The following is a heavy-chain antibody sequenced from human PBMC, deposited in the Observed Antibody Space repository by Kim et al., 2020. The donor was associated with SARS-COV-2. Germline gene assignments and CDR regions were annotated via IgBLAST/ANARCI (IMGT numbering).Heavy chain of an antibody. CDR2: IYYSGST. CDR1: GGSISSSSYY. Sequence: SETLSLTCTVSGGSISSSSYYWGWIRQPPGKGLEWIGSIYYSGSTYYNPSLKSRVTISVDTSKNQFSLKLSSVTAADTAVYYCARLGVGIAAPPSYYYGMDVWGQGTTVTVSS. CDR3: ARLGVGIAAPPSYYYGMDV. D-gene: IGHD6-6*01. V-gene: IGHV4-39*01. J-gene: IGHJ6*02.